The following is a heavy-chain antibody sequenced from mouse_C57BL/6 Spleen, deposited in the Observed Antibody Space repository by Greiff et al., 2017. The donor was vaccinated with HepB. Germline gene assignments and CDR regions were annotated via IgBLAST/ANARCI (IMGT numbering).Heavy chain of an antibody. Sequence: QVQLQQPGAELVKPGASVKLSCKASGYTFTSYWMQWVNQRPGQGLEWIGEIDPSDSYTNYNQKFKGKATLTVDTSSSTAYMQLSSLTSEDSAVYYCARRGYYDGDYYAMDYWGQGTSVTVSS. V-gene: IGHV1-50*01. CDR2: IDPSDSYT. J-gene: IGHJ4*01. CDR3: ARRGYYDGDYYAMDY. D-gene: IGHD1-1*01. CDR1: GYTFTSYW.